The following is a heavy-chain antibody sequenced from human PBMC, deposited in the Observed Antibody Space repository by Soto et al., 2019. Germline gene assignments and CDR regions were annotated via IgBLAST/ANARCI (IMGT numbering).Heavy chain of an antibody. Sequence: QVQLQESGPGLVKPSQTLALTCTVSGGSISSGGYYWSWIRQHPGKGLEWIGYIYYTGSTYYNPSLKSRVTISVDTSKNQFSLKLSSVTAADTAVYYCATLYMVRGVRTFDYWGQGTLVTVSS. D-gene: IGHD3-10*01. V-gene: IGHV4-31*03. CDR1: GGSISSGGYY. CDR3: ATLYMVRGVRTFDY. J-gene: IGHJ4*02. CDR2: IYYTGST.